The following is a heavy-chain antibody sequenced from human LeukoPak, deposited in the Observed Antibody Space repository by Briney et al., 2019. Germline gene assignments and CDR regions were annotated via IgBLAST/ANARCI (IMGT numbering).Heavy chain of an antibody. J-gene: IGHJ4*02. CDR3: AREGRDGYNCGARTIDY. Sequence: PGGSLRLSCAASGFTVSSNYMSWVRQAPGKWLEWVSVIYSGGSTYYADSVKGRFTIFRDNSKNTLYLQMNSLRAEDTALYYCAREGRDGYNCGARTIDYWGQGTLVTVSS. D-gene: IGHD5-24*01. CDR2: IYSGGST. V-gene: IGHV3-53*01. CDR1: GFTVSSNY.